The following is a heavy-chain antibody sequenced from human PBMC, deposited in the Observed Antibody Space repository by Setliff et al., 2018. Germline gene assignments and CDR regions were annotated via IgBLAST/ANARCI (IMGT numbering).Heavy chain of an antibody. CDR1: GFTFSSYD. J-gene: IGHJ3*02. CDR3: ARKGSGWYSDAFDI. V-gene: IGHV3-13*01. D-gene: IGHD6-19*01. Sequence: GESLKISCAASGFTFSSYDMHWVRQATGKGLEWVSAIGTAGDTYYPGSVKGRFTISRENAKNSLYLQMNSLRAGDTAVYYCARKGSGWYSDAFDIWGQGTMVTVSS. CDR2: IGTAGDT.